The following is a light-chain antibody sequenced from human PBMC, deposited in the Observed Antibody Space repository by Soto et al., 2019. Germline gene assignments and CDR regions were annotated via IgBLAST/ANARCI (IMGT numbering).Light chain of an antibody. Sequence: EIVLTQSPGTLSLSPGERATLSCRASQGVNSNSLAWYQQKPGQAPRLLMYAAANRATGIPDRFSGSGSGTDFTLTISRLEPEDSAVYYYQLYGRSPMYTFGQGTRLEIK. CDR3: QLYGRSPMYT. V-gene: IGKV3-20*01. CDR1: QGVNSNS. CDR2: AAA. J-gene: IGKJ2*01.